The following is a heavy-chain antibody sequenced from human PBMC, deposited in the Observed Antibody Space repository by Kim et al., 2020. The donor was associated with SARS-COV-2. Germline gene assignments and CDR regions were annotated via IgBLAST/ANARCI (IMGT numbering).Heavy chain of an antibody. CDR1: GFTFSSYG. J-gene: IGHJ6*02. CDR3: ARAGSGYDGWGMDV. D-gene: IGHD5-12*01. CDR2: IWYDGSNK. Sequence: GGSLRLSCAASGFTFSSYGMHWVRQAPGKGLEWVAVIWYDGSNKYYADSVKGRFTISRDNSKNTLYLQMNSLRAEDTAVYYCARAGSGYDGWGMDVWGQGTTVTVSS. V-gene: IGHV3-33*01.